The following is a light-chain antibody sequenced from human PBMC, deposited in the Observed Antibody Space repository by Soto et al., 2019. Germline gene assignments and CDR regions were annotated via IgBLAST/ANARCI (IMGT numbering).Light chain of an antibody. V-gene: IGKV3D-15*01. CDR3: QQYDDWPLYT. J-gene: IGKJ2*01. CDR1: QSVTSN. Sequence: IVMTQSPASLSLSPGERATLSCRASQSVTSNLAWYQQKPGQAPRLLIYAASTMATGIPARFSGSGSGTEFTLTISSLQSEDFAVYYCQQYDDWPLYTFGQGTKLEIK. CDR2: AAS.